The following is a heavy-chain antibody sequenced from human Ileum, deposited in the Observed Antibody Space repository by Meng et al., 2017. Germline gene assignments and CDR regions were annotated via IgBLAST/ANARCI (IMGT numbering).Heavy chain of an antibody. CDR3: ARSSLGWPFLPFDY. J-gene: IGHJ4*02. Sequence: QVQLVQSGAEVKKPGATVKVSCKASGYSFTTYGINWVRQAPGQGLEWMGWISPILGIANYAQKFQGRVTITADKSTSTAYMELSSLRSEDTAVYYCARSSLGWPFLPFDYWGQGTLVTVSS. CDR2: ISPILGIA. V-gene: IGHV1-69*10. D-gene: IGHD3-3*01. CDR1: GYSFTTYG.